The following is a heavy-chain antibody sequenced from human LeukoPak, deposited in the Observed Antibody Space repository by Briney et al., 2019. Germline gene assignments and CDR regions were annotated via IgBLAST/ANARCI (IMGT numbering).Heavy chain of an antibody. CDR3: ARDIYSSGWYSGDAFDI. J-gene: IGHJ3*02. Sequence: GGSLRLSCAASGFTFSSYSMNWVRQAPGKGLEWVSSISSSSSYIYYADSVKGRFTISRDNAKNSLYLQMNSLRAEDTAVYYCARDIYSSGWYSGDAFDIWGQGTMVTVSS. CDR2: ISSSSSYI. V-gene: IGHV3-21*01. CDR1: GFTFSSYS. D-gene: IGHD6-19*01.